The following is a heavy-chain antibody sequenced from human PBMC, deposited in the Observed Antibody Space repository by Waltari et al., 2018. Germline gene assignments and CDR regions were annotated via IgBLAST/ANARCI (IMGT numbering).Heavy chain of an antibody. CDR2: IHPSGIT. CDR3: VRGLDQAKMGY. Sequence: VQLVESGGGLIQPGGSLRLSCAASGFTVSSTYMSWVRQAPGKGLEWIGEIHPSGITDYNPPLESRVTMSLDMSRNQFSLILSSVTDADTAVYYCVRGLDQAKMGYWGQGTLVTVSS. D-gene: IGHD2-15*01. V-gene: IGHV4-34*01. CDR1: GFTVSSTY. J-gene: IGHJ4*02.